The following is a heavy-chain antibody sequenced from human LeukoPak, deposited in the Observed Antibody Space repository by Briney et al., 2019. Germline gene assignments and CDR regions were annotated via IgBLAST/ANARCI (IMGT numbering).Heavy chain of an antibody. J-gene: IGHJ4*02. D-gene: IGHD1-26*01. Sequence: GGSLRLSCAASGFTFSSYWMHWVRHAPGKGRVWVSRINTDGSTTIYADSGKGRFTISRDNAKNTLYLQMNSLRDEDTAVYYCARDWYSGSQGYWGQGTLVTVSS. CDR1: GFTFSSYW. CDR3: ARDWYSGSQGY. CDR2: INTDGSTT. V-gene: IGHV3-74*01.